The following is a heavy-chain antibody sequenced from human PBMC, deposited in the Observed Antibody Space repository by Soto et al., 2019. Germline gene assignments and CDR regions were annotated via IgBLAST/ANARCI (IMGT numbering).Heavy chain of an antibody. CDR2: IWYDGSNK. CDR1: GFSLSSYG. D-gene: IGHD3-10*01. V-gene: IGHV3-33*08. Sequence: PGGSLRLSCAASGFSLSSYGMHWVRQAPGKGLEWVAVIWYDGSNKYIADSVRGRFSVSRDNSKNTLYLQMNSLRADDTAVYYCARGWDNMVRGVILGYWGQGTLVTVSS. J-gene: IGHJ4*02. CDR3: ARGWDNMVRGVILGY.